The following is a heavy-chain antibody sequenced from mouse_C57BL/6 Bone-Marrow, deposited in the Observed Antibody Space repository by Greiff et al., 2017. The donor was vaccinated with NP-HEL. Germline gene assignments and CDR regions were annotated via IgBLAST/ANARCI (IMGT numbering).Heavy chain of an antibody. J-gene: IGHJ2*01. CDR2: INPYNGGT. CDR1: GYTFTDYY. Sequence: EVQLLQSGPVLVKPGASVKMSCKASGYTFTDYYMNWVKQSHGKSLEWIGVINPYNGGTSYNQKFKGTATLTVDKSSSTAYMELNSLTSEDSAVYYCERLYYFDYWCQGTTLTVTA. CDR3: ERLYYFDY. V-gene: IGHV1-19*01.